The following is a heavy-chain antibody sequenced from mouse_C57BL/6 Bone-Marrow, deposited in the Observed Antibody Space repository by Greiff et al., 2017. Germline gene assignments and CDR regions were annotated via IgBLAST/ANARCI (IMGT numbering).Heavy chain of an antibody. J-gene: IGHJ3*01. V-gene: IGHV1-39*01. CDR1: GYSFTDYN. D-gene: IGHD1-2*01. Sequence: EVKLVESGPELVKPGASVKISCKASGYSFTDYNMNWVKQSNGKSLEWIGVISPNYGTTSYNQKFKGKATLTVDQSSSTAYMQLNSLTSEDSAVXYCARGSYGPWCAYWGQGTLVTVSA. CDR2: ISPNYGTT. CDR3: ARGSYGPWCAY.